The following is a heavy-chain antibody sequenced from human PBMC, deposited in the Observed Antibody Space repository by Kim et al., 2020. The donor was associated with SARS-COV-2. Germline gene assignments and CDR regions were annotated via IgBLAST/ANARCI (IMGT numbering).Heavy chain of an antibody. CDR2: IYYSGST. CDR1: GGSISSYY. D-gene: IGHD3-16*01. J-gene: IGHJ6*02. CDR3: ARVWGPGYYYYGIDV. V-gene: IGHV4-59*13. Sequence: SETLSLTCTVYGGSISSYYWSWIRQPPGKGLEWIGYIYYSGSTNYNPSLKSRVTISVDTSKNQFSLKLSSVTAADTAVYYCARVWGPGYYYYGIDVWGQGTTVTVSS.